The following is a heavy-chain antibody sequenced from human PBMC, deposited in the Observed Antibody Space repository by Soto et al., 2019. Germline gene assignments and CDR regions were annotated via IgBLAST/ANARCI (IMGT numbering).Heavy chain of an antibody. CDR1: GYTFSDYW. D-gene: IGHD3-3*01. V-gene: IGHV5-51*01. J-gene: IGHJ6*02. CDR2: IDPGDFNT. CDR3: ARRLEGYGMDV. Sequence: PGESLKISCKGSGYTFSDYWIGWVRQMPGKGLEWMGIIDPGDFNTRYSPSFQGQVTISADKSVSTAYLQWSGLKASDTGMYYCARRLEGYGMDVWGQGTTVTVS.